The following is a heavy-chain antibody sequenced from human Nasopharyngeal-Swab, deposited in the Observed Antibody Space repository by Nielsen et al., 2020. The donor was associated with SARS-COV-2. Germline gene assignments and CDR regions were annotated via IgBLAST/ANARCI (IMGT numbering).Heavy chain of an antibody. V-gene: IGHV3-33*01. CDR3: ARVGWFGELFGVFDY. D-gene: IGHD3-10*01. Sequence: GGSLRLSCAASGFTFSSYGMHWVRQAPGKGLEWVAVIWYDGSNKYYADSVKGRFTISRDNSKNTLYLQMNSLRAEDTAVYYCARVGWFGELFGVFDYWGQGTLVTVSS. CDR2: IWYDGSNK. J-gene: IGHJ4*02. CDR1: GFTFSSYG.